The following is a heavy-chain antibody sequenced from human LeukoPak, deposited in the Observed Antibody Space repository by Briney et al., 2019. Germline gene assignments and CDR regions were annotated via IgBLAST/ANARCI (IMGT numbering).Heavy chain of an antibody. Sequence: GGSLRLSCAASGFTFSGYGMHWVRQAPGKGLEWVAVVSYDGTDKYYADSVKGRFTISRDTSKNTLYLQMNSLRAADTAVYYCAESASAPPSYYYGMDVWGQGTTVTVSS. CDR2: VSYDGTDK. CDR1: GFTFSGYG. V-gene: IGHV3-30*18. J-gene: IGHJ6*02. D-gene: IGHD6-13*01. CDR3: AESASAPPSYYYGMDV.